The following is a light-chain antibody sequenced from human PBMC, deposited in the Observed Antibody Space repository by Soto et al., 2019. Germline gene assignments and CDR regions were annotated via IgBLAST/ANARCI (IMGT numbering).Light chain of an antibody. Sequence: QSVLTQPPSMSGAPGQRVTISCTGSNSNIGAGYDVHWYQQLPGTAPKLLLYGNTNRPSGVPDRFSGSKSGTSASLVITGLQADDEADYYCQSYDSSLSGSVFGGGTKVTVL. CDR3: QSYDSSLSGSV. CDR1: NSNIGAGYD. CDR2: GNT. J-gene: IGLJ2*01. V-gene: IGLV1-40*01.